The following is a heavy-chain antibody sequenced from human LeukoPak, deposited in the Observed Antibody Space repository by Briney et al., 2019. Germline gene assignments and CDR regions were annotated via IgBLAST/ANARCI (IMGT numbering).Heavy chain of an antibody. CDR1: GFTFSSYS. J-gene: IGHJ4*02. CDR2: ISSSSTI. D-gene: IGHD2-15*01. Sequence: GGSLRLSCAASGFTFSSYSMNWVRQAPGKGLEWVSYISSSSTIYYVDSVKGRFTISRDNAENSLYLQMNSLRAEDTAVYYCARMEAVAAISYWGQGTLVTVSS. CDR3: ARMEAVAAISY. V-gene: IGHV3-48*01.